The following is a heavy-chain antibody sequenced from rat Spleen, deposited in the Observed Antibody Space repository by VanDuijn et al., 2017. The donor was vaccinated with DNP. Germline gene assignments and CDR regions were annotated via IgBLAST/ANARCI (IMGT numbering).Heavy chain of an antibody. CDR3: ARDCIAAPYYWYFDF. CDR2: ITSSGGTT. D-gene: IGHD1-2*01. V-gene: IGHV5-31*01. J-gene: IGHJ1*01. Sequence: EVQLVESGGDLVQPGRSLKLSCVASGFTFSDYYMTWLRQVPGKGLEWVASITSSGGTTYYPDSVKGRFTISRDNAKNTLYLQMNSLRSEDTATYYCARDCIAAPYYWYFDFWGPGTMVTVSS. CDR1: GFTFSDYY.